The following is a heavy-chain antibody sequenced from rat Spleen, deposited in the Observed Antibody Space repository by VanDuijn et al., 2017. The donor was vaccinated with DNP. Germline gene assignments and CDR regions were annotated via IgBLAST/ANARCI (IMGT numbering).Heavy chain of an antibody. CDR2: INSAGCT. D-gene: IGHD1-10*01. CDR3: AKDNNYYAMDA. V-gene: IGHV3-3*01. CDR1: GYSITSSYR. J-gene: IGHJ4*01. Sequence: EVQLQESGPGLVKPSQSLSLTCSVTGYSITSSYRWNWIRKFPGNKLEWMGYINSAGCTNYNPSLKSRISITRDTSKNQFFLQMNSLRSEDTATYYFAKDNNYYAMDAWGQGTSVTVSS.